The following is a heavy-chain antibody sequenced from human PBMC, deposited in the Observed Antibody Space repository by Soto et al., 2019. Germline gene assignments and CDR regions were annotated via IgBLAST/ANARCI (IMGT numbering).Heavy chain of an antibody. CDR1: GYSFTSYW. CDR3: ARSGYYDSSGYYKAYYYGMDV. V-gene: IGHV5-10-1*01. J-gene: IGHJ6*02. CDR2: IDPSDSYT. D-gene: IGHD3-22*01. Sequence: GESLKISCKGSGYSFTSYWISWVRQMPGKGLEWMGRIDPSDSYTNYSPSFQGHVTISADKSISTAYLQWSSLKASDTAMYYCARSGYYDSSGYYKAYYYGMDVWGQGTTVTVSS.